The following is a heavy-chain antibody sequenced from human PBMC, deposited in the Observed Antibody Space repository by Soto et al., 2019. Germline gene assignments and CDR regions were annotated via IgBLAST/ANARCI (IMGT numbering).Heavy chain of an antibody. Sequence: QVQLVQSGADVKKPGSSVKVSCKASGGTFSSYAISWVRQTPGQGLEWMGGIIPIFGTANYAQKFQGRVTITADESTSTAYMELSSLRSEDTAVYYCARGGYCSSTSCYFDYWGQGTLVTVSS. CDR2: IIPIFGTA. V-gene: IGHV1-69*01. J-gene: IGHJ4*02. CDR3: ARGGYCSSTSCYFDY. D-gene: IGHD2-2*01. CDR1: GGTFSSYA.